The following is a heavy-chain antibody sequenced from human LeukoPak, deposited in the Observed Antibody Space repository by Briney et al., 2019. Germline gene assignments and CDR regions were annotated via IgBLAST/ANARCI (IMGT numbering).Heavy chain of an antibody. V-gene: IGHV4-4*07. Sequence: SETLSLTCTVSGGSISSYYWTWIRQPAGKGLEWIGRIYTSGNTNYNPSLKIRVTMSLDTSKNQFSLMLSSVTAADTAVYCCARIPEGGAGFDPGGQRTLVTVSS. CDR1: GGSISSYY. CDR3: ARIPEGGAGFDP. CDR2: IYTSGNT. D-gene: IGHD2-2*02. J-gene: IGHJ5*02.